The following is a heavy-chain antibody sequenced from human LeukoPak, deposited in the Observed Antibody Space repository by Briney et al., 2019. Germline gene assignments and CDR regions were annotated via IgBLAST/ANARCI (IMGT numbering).Heavy chain of an antibody. CDR1: GGSISSYH. J-gene: IGHJ4*02. D-gene: IGHD6-19*01. V-gene: IGHV4-59*08. Sequence: PSETLSLTCTVSGGSISSYHWTWIRQPPGKGLEWIGYIYNSGSTNYNPSLKSRVTISVDTSKNQFSLKLSSVTAADTAVYYCARHDSSGWYLYWGQGTLVSVSS. CDR2: IYNSGST. CDR3: ARHDSSGWYLY.